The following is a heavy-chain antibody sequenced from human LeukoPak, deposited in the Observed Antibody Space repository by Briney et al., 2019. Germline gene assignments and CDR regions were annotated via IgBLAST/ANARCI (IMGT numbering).Heavy chain of an antibody. CDR1: AFTFSSYW. V-gene: IGHV3-7*03. CDR2: IKQDGSEK. Sequence: GSLRLSCAAPAFTFSSYWMRRVRQAPGKGLEGVANIKQDGSEKYYVDSVKGRFTISRDNAKNSLYLQMNSLRADDTAVYYCARSLRVRGVPDYMDVWGKGTTVTISS. D-gene: IGHD3-10*01. CDR3: ARSLRVRGVPDYMDV. J-gene: IGHJ6*03.